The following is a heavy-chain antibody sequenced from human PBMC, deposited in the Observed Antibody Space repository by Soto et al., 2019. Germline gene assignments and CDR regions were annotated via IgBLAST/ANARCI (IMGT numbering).Heavy chain of an antibody. CDR1: GFTFSNAW. V-gene: IGHV3-15*07. J-gene: IGHJ3*02. CDR2: IKSKTDGGTT. CDR3: TTEYYYDSSGYSLDAFDI. Sequence: PGGSLRLSCAASGFTFSNAWMNWVRQAPGKGLEWVGRIKSKTDGGTTDYAAPVKGRFTISRDDSKNTLYLQMNSLKTEDTAVYYCTTEYYYDSSGYSLDAFDIWGQGTMVTVSS. D-gene: IGHD3-22*01.